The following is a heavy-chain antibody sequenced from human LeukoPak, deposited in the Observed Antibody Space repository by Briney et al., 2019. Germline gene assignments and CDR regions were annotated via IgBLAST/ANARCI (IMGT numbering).Heavy chain of an antibody. D-gene: IGHD1-26*01. CDR3: AREPRYSGSYYFDY. CDR2: IYTSGSA. Sequence: SETLSLTCTVSGGSISDSYWSWIRQPAGKGLEWIGRIYTSGSANYNPSLKSRVTMSLDTSKNQFSLKLSSVTAADTAVYYCAREPRYSGSYYFDYWGQGTLVTVSS. V-gene: IGHV4-4*07. CDR1: GGSISDSY. J-gene: IGHJ4*02.